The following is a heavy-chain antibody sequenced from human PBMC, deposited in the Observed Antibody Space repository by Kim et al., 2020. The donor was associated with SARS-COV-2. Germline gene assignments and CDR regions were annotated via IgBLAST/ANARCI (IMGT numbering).Heavy chain of an antibody. D-gene: IGHD4-17*01. CDR3: ARHDGNRRRAFDI. J-gene: IGHJ3*02. V-gene: IGHV4-39*01. Sequence: YNPSLKRRVTISVDTSKNQFSLKLSSVTAADTAVYYCARHDGNRRRAFDIWGQGTMVTVSS.